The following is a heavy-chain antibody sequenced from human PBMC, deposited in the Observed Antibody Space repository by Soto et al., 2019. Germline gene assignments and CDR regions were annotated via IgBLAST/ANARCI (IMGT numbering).Heavy chain of an antibody. CDR3: ARSSGADGSYTLEYDFDH. Sequence: SETLSLTSPVSGGSISSYYWSWIRQPPGKGLEWIGYIYYSGSTNYNPSLKSRVTISVDTSKNQFSLKLSSVTAADTAVYYCARSSGADGSYTLEYDFDHWGQGTLVTVSS. CDR1: GGSISSYY. V-gene: IGHV4-59*01. J-gene: IGHJ4*02. D-gene: IGHD1-26*01. CDR2: IYYSGST.